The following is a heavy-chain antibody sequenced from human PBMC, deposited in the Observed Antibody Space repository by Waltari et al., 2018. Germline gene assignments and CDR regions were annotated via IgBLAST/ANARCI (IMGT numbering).Heavy chain of an antibody. Sequence: EVQLVESGGGLVQPGGSLRLSCAASGFTFSSYWMSWVRQAPGKGLGWGANIKQDGSEKYYVDSVKGRFTISRDNAKNSLYLQMNSLRAEDTAVYYCASLGSSSWTLGYWGQGTLVTVSS. CDR3: ASLGSSSWTLGY. D-gene: IGHD6-13*01. CDR2: IKQDGSEK. J-gene: IGHJ4*02. V-gene: IGHV3-7*01. CDR1: GFTFSSYW.